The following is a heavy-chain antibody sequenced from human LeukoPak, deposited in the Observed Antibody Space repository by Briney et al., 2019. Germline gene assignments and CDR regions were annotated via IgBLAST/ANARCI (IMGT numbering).Heavy chain of an antibody. Sequence: GGSLRLSCAASGFTFSDYYMSWIRQAPGKGLEWVSYISSSGNTTYYADSVKGRFTISRDNSKNTLYLQMNSLRAEDTAVYYCARSGEVDTAMFDYWGQGTLVTVSS. CDR2: ISSSGNTT. CDR3: ARSGEVDTAMFDY. CDR1: GFTFSDYY. J-gene: IGHJ4*02. V-gene: IGHV3-11*04. D-gene: IGHD5-18*01.